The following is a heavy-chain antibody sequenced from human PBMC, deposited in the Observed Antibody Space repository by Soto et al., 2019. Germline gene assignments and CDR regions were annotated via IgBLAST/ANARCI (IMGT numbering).Heavy chain of an antibody. CDR3: ARARTSSAVDFDY. D-gene: IGHD6-19*01. J-gene: IGHJ4*02. CDR1: GGSISTSDYY. V-gene: IGHV4-39*07. Sequence: SETLSLTCSVSGGSISTSDYYWSWIRQPPGKGLEWIGDISYSGYTYYNPSLKSRVTISVDTSKNQFSLKLTSLTAADTAVYYCARARTSSAVDFDYWGQGTLVTVSS. CDR2: ISYSGYT.